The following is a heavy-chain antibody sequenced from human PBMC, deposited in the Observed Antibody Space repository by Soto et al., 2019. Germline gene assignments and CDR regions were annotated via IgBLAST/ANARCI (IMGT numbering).Heavy chain of an antibody. D-gene: IGHD2-15*01. Sequence: RGSLRLSCAASGFTFSSYAMSWVRQAPGKGLEWVSAISDSGGSTYYAGSVKGRFTISRDNSKNMLYLQMNSLRAEDTAVYYCAHIIFQDIVVVVAATDPALDYWGQGTLVTVSS. CDR1: GFTFSSYA. J-gene: IGHJ4*02. V-gene: IGHV3-23*01. CDR3: AHIIFQDIVVVVAATDPALDY. CDR2: ISDSGGST.